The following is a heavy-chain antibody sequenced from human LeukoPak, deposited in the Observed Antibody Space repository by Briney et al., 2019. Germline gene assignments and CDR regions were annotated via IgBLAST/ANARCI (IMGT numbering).Heavy chain of an antibody. Sequence: GGSLRLSFAASGFTFSSYSMNWVRQAPGKGLEWVSSISSGSTYIYYADSVKGRFTISRDNAKNSLYLQMNSLRAEDTAVYYCARGIDRGNNDAFDIWGQGTMVTVSS. CDR3: ARGIDRGNNDAFDI. D-gene: IGHD3-10*01. V-gene: IGHV3-21*01. J-gene: IGHJ3*02. CDR2: ISSGSTYI. CDR1: GFTFSSYS.